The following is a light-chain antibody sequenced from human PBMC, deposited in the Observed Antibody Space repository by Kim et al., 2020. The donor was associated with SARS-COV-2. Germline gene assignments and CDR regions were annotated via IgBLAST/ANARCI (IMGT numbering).Light chain of an antibody. Sequence: VSTGKTSSITCTGDKLGEKYACWYQQKPGQSPFLVIYQDTKRPSGIPERFSGSNSGNTATLTISGTQAMDEADYYCQTWDSITVVFGGGTQLTVL. J-gene: IGLJ2*01. CDR3: QTWDSITVV. CDR1: KLGEKY. CDR2: QDT. V-gene: IGLV3-1*01.